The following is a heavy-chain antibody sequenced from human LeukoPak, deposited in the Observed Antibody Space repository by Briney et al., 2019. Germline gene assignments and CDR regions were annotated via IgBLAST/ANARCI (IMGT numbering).Heavy chain of an antibody. CDR1: GGSISSYY. Sequence: SETLSLTCTVSGGSISSYYWSWIRQPPGKGLEWIGYIYYSGSTNYNPSLKSRVTISVDTSKNQFSLKPSSVTAADTAVYYCARGPYYYDSSGYPWYYYYYMDVWGKGTTVTVSS. V-gene: IGHV4-59*01. J-gene: IGHJ6*03. CDR2: IYYSGST. D-gene: IGHD3-22*01. CDR3: ARGPYYYDSSGYPWYYYYYMDV.